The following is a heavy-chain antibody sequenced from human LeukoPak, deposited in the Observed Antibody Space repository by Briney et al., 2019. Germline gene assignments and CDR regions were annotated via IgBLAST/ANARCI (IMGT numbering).Heavy chain of an antibody. CDR3: ARARSGSYYNDY. CDR2: INPNSGGT. J-gene: IGHJ4*02. D-gene: IGHD3-10*01. CDR1: GYTFTGYY. V-gene: IGHV1-2*02. Sequence: ASVKVSCKASGYTFTGYYMHWVRQAPGQGLEWMGWINPNSGGTNCGQKFQGRVTMTRDTSISTAYMELSRLRSDDTAVYYCARARSGSYYNDYWGQGTLVTVSS.